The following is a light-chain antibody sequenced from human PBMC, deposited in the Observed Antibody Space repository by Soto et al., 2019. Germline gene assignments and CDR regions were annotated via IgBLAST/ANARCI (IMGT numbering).Light chain of an antibody. CDR2: GVS. J-gene: IGKJ1*01. V-gene: IGKV3-20*01. CDR1: QSISSRY. CDR3: QQYDSSPT. Sequence: EIVLTQSPGTLSLSPGERATLSCRASQSISSRYLAWYQQKPGQAPRLLMYGVSSRATGTPDRFSGSGSGTDSTLTISRLEPEDFAVYHCQQYDSSPTFGQGTKVDIK.